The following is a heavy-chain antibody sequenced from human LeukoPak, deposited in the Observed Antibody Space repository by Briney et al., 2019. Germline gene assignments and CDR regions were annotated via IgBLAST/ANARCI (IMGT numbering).Heavy chain of an antibody. D-gene: IGHD1-14*01. CDR3: ARDGGQGRPEFNY. Sequence: SETLSLTCTVSGGSISSGDYYWSWIRQTPGKGLEWIGYIYYSGSTYYNPSLKSRVTISVDTSKNQFSLKLSSVTAADTAVYYCARDGGQGRPEFNYWGQGTLVTVSS. V-gene: IGHV4-30-4*01. J-gene: IGHJ4*02. CDR2: IYYSGST. CDR1: GGSISSGDYY.